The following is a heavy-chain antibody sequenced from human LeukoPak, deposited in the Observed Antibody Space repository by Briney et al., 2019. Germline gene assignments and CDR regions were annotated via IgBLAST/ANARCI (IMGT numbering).Heavy chain of an antibody. D-gene: IGHD1-26*01. CDR3: ARDNAGLVKHLDAFDL. V-gene: IGHV3-33*08. J-gene: IGHJ3*01. CDR2: IWNDGSNT. Sequence: GGSLRLSCAASGFMFSGSPIHWVRQAPGKGLEWVAVIWNDGSNTYYGDSVKGLFTISRDNSKNTVYLQMNSLRAEDTAVYYCARDNAGLVKHLDAFDLWGQGTMVTVAS. CDR1: GFMFSGSP.